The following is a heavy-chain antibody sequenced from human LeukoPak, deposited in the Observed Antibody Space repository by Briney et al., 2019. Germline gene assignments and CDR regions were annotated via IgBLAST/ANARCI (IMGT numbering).Heavy chain of an antibody. J-gene: IGHJ4*02. CDR2: INPNSGGT. CDR1: GYTFTGYY. D-gene: IGHD6-19*01. Sequence: GASVKVSCKASGYTFTGYYMHWVRQAPGQGLEWMGWINPNSGGTNYAQKFQGRVTMTRDTSISTAYMELSRLRSDDTAVYYCAKSPPRYSSGWYEKFEKVSYYFDYWGQGTLVTVSS. CDR3: AKSPPRYSSGWYEKFEKVSYYFDY. V-gene: IGHV1-2*02.